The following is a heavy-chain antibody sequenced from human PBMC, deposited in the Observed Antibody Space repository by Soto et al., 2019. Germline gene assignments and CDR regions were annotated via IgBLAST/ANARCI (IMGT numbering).Heavy chain of an antibody. CDR1: GFTVSSNY. J-gene: IGHJ4*02. CDR3: ASWDGYNRYFFG. D-gene: IGHD5-12*01. CDR2: IYSGGST. V-gene: IGHV3-53*01. Sequence: GGSLRLSCAASGFTVSSNYMSWVRQAPGKGLEWVSVIYSGGSTYYADSVKGRFTISRDNSKNTLYLQMNSLRAEDTAVYYCASWDGYNRYFFGWGQGTLVTVSS.